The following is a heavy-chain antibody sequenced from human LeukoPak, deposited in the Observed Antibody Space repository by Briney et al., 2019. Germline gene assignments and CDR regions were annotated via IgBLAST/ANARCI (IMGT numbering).Heavy chain of an antibody. V-gene: IGHV3-33*01. J-gene: IGHJ4*02. D-gene: IGHD3-22*01. CDR1: GFTFSSYG. Sequence: PGGSLRLSCAASGFTFSSYGMHWVRQAPGKGLEWVAVIWYDGSNKNYADSVKGRFTISRANSKNALYLQMNSLRAEDTAGYYCAREGDENYYDGSGYLVYWGQGTLVTVSS. CDR3: AREGDENYYDGSGYLVY. CDR2: IWYDGSNK.